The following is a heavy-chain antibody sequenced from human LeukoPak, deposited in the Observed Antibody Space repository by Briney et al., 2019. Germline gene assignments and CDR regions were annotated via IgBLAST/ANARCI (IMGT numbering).Heavy chain of an antibody. CDR2: IKQDGSEK. D-gene: IGHD4-11*01. CDR1: GFTFSSYW. J-gene: IGHJ3*02. Sequence: GGSLRLSCAASGFTFSSYWMSWVRQAPGKGLEWVANIKQDGSEKYYVDSVKGRFTISRDNAKNSLYLQMNSLRAEDTAVYYCARDLRTVTTAFDIWGQGTMVTVSS. CDR3: ARDLRTVTTAFDI. V-gene: IGHV3-7*01.